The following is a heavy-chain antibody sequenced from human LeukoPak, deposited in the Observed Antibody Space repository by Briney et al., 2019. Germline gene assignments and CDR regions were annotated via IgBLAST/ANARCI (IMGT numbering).Heavy chain of an antibody. V-gene: IGHV4-34*01. Sequence: SETLSLTCAVYGGSLSGYYWSWIRQPPGKGLEWIGEINHSGSTNYNPSLKSRVTISVDTSKNQFSLKLSSVTAADTAVHYCARHSFDCSSTSCYPYYYYGMDVWGQGTTVTVSS. CDR1: GGSLSGYY. CDR3: ARHSFDCSSTSCYPYYYYGMDV. J-gene: IGHJ6*02. CDR2: INHSGST. D-gene: IGHD2-2*01.